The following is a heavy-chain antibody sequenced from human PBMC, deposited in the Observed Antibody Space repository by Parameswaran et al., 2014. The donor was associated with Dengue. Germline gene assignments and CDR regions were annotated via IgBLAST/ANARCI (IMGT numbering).Heavy chain of an antibody. D-gene: IGHD1-26*01. V-gene: IGHV4-30-4*01. J-gene: IGHJ6*02. CDR2: IYYSGST. Sequence: VRQMPGKGLEWIGYIYYSGSTYYNPSLKSRVTISVDTSKNQFSLKLSSVTAADTAVYYCAREVVGATGFYYYYYGMDVWGQGTTVTVSS. CDR3: AREVVGATGFYYYYYGMDV.